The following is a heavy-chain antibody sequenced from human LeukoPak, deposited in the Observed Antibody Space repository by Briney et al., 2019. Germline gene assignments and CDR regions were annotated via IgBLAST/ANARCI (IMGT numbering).Heavy chain of an antibody. CDR1: GGSISSSSYY. CDR2: IYYSGST. Sequence: PSEALSLTCTVSGGSISSSSYYWGWIRQPPGKGLEWIGSIYYSGSTYYNPSLKSRVTISVDTSKNQFSLKLSSVTAADTAVYYCARISGALFDPWGQGTLVTVSS. CDR3: ARISGALFDP. V-gene: IGHV4-39*01. J-gene: IGHJ5*02. D-gene: IGHD2-15*01.